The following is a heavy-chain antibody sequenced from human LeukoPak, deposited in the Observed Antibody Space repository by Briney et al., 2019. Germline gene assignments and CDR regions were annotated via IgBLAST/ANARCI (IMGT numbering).Heavy chain of an antibody. CDR3: AKTKYYDSSGYTYFDY. CDR2: MGGNGRSP. J-gene: IGHJ4*02. V-gene: IGHV3-74*01. Sequence: GGSLRLSCAASGFTFSTYAVNWVRQAPGKGLVWVSRMGGNGRSPAYADSVKGRFTISGDNARNTLYLQMNSLGAEDTAVYYCAKTKYYDSSGYTYFDYWGQGTLVTVSS. CDR1: GFTFSTYA. D-gene: IGHD3-22*01.